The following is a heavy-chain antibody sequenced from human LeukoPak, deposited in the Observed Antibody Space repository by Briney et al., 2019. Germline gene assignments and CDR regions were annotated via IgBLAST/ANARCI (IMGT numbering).Heavy chain of an antibody. CDR2: INHSGST. CDR1: GGSFSGYY. CDR3: ARGLMRVLLWFGELPYFDY. V-gene: IGHV4-34*01. Sequence: PSETLSLTCAVYGGSFSGYYWSWIRQPPGKGLEWIGEINHSGSTNYNPSLKSRVTISVDTSKNQFSLKLSSVTAADTAVYYCARGLMRVLLWFGELPYFDYWGQGTLVTVSS. J-gene: IGHJ4*02. D-gene: IGHD3-10*01.